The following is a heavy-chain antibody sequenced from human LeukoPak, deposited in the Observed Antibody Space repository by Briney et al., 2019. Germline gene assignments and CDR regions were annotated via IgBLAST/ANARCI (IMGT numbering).Heavy chain of an antibody. Sequence: GGSLRLSCAASGFTFSDHYMDWVRQAPGKGLEWVGRTRNKANSYTTEYAASVKGRFTISRDDSKNPLYLQMNSLKTEDTAVYYCARVGTTTNPVFDYWGQGTLVTVSS. CDR1: GFTFSDHY. CDR2: TRNKANSYTT. CDR3: ARVGTTTNPVFDY. D-gene: IGHD4-17*01. V-gene: IGHV3-72*01. J-gene: IGHJ4*02.